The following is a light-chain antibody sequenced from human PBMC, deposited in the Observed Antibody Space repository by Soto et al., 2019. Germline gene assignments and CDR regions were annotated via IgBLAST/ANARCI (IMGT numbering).Light chain of an antibody. V-gene: IGKV3-20*01. J-gene: IGKJ1*01. Sequence: EIVLTQSPGTLSLSPRERATLSCRASQSVRDNYFAWYQQKPGQAPSLLIYDTSRSATGVPDRFTGSGSGTDFALTISRVEAEDFAMYFCQQYGDSPGTFGQGTKVEIK. CDR3: QQYGDSPGT. CDR2: DTS. CDR1: QSVRDNY.